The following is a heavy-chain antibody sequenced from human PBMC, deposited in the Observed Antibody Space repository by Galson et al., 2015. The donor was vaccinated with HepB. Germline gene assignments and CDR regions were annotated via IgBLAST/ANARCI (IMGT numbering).Heavy chain of an antibody. Sequence: SLRLSCAASGFTFSSYAMHWVRQAPGKGLEWVAVISYDGSNKYYADSVKGRFTISRDNSKNTLYLQMNSLRAEDTAVYYCARDQGALWFDHFDYWGQGTLVTVSS. V-gene: IGHV3-30-3*01. CDR3: ARDQGALWFDHFDY. CDR2: ISYDGSNK. J-gene: IGHJ4*02. D-gene: IGHD3-10*01. CDR1: GFTFSSYA.